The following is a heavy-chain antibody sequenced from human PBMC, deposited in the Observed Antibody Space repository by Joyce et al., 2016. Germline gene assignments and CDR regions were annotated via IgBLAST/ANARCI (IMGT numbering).Heavy chain of an antibody. CDR2: ISPKTGGT. Sequence: QVQLVQSGAEVKKPGASVRVSCTASGYTLTGNYFHWVRQAPGQGLGWMGLISPKTGGTKYAQNFQGRVTMTCDTSITTAYMDLTRLKSDDTAVYYCATRGPSASFDYWGQGTLVTVSS. CDR1: GYTLTGNY. J-gene: IGHJ4*02. CDR3: ATRGPSASFDY. V-gene: IGHV1-2*02.